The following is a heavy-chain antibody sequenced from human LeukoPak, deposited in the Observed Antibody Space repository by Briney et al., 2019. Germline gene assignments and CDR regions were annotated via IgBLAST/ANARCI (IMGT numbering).Heavy chain of an antibody. J-gene: IGHJ4*02. CDR2: ISHDGNNK. Sequence: GGALRLSCAASGFTFSSYGMYWVRQAPAKGLDWVAVISHDGNNKYYADSVKGRFTISRDNSKSTLYLQINSLRAEDTAVYYCAKDRQMIVAAGPLDYWGQGTLVTVSS. D-gene: IGHD6-13*01. V-gene: IGHV3-30*18. CDR3: AKDRQMIVAAGPLDY. CDR1: GFTFSSYG.